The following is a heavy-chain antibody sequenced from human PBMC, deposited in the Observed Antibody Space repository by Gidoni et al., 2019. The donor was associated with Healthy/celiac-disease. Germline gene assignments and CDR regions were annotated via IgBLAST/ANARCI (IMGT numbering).Heavy chain of an antibody. CDR1: GYTFTSYD. CDR3: ARELSPYYYDSSGQDLVYYGMDV. Sequence: QVQLVQSGAEVKKPGASVKVSCKASGYTFTSYDINWVRQATGQGLEWMGWMNPNSGNTGYAQKFQCRVTMTRNTSISTAYMERSSLRSEDTAVYYCARELSPYYYDSSGQDLVYYGMDVWGQGTTVTVSS. CDR2: MNPNSGNT. V-gene: IGHV1-8*01. D-gene: IGHD3-22*01. J-gene: IGHJ6*02.